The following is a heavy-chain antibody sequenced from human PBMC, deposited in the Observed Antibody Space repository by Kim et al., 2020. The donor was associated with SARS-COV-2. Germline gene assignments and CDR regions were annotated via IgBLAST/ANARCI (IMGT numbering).Heavy chain of an antibody. V-gene: IGHV1-3*01. J-gene: IGHJ4*02. CDR3: ARILEYSGSDY. Sequence: KTRTSPNFQGRVTITRDTAASTDYVDLSSLRSEDTAVYYCARILEYSGSDYWGQGTLVTVSS. CDR2: KT. D-gene: IGHD5-12*01.